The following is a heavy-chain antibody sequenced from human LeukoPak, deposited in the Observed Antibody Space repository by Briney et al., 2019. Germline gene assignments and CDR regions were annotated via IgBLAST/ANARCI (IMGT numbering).Heavy chain of an antibody. CDR2: FDPEDGET. Sequence: ASVTVSCKVSGYTLTELSMHWVRPAPGKGLEWMGGFDPEDGETIYAQKFQGRVTMTEDTSTDTAYMELSSLRSEDTAVYYCATDPIVVRYYGMDVWGQGTTVTVSS. D-gene: IGHD2-2*01. CDR3: ATDPIVVRYYGMDV. J-gene: IGHJ6*02. V-gene: IGHV1-24*01. CDR1: GYTLTELS.